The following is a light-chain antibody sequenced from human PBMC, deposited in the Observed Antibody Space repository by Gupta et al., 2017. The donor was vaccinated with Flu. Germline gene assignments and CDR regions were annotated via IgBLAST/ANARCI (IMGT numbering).Light chain of an antibody. CDR3: SSYTDGTTLYV. CDR1: SSDVGGSHS. Sequence: SVLTQPASASGSPGQSITTSCAGSSSDVGGSHSVPWYQQHPGKGPKLLFYEVTKRPSGVSSRFSGSKSGNTASLTISGLQADDEADFYCSSYTDGTTLYVFGTGTKVTVL. J-gene: IGLJ1*01. CDR2: EVT. V-gene: IGLV2-14*01.